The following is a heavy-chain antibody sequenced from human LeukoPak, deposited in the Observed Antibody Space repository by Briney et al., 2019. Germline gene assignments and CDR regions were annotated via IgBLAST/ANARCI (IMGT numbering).Heavy chain of an antibody. Sequence: GGSLRLSCAASGFTFSSYWMSWVRQAPGKGLEWVSSISSSSSYIYYADSVKGRFTISRDNAKNSLYLQMNSLRVEDTAVYYCALDCSGGNCYSAYWGHGTLVTVSS. CDR2: ISSSSSYI. V-gene: IGHV3-21*01. D-gene: IGHD2-15*01. J-gene: IGHJ4*01. CDR3: ALDCSGGNCYSAY. CDR1: GFTFSSYW.